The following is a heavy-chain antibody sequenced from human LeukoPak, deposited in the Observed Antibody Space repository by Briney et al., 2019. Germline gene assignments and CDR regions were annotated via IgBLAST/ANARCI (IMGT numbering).Heavy chain of an antibody. J-gene: IGHJ4*02. CDR2: IYYSGST. CDR1: GGSISSYY. Sequence: PSETLSLTCTVSGGSISSYYWSWIRQPPGKGLEWIGYIYYSGSTNYNPSLKSRVTISVDTSKNQFSLKLSSVTAADTAVYYCARIGVPAAMDVDYWGQGTLVTVSS. CDR3: ARIGVPAAMDVDY. D-gene: IGHD2-2*01. V-gene: IGHV4-59*01.